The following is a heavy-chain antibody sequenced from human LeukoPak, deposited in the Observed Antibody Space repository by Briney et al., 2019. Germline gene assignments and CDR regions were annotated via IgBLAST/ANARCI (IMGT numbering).Heavy chain of an antibody. CDR3: ATGPSMVRGVIISYYYGMDV. D-gene: IGHD3-10*01. V-gene: IGHV1-24*01. CDR2: FDPEDGET. J-gene: IGHJ6*02. CDR1: GYTLTELS. Sequence: ASVKVSCKVSGYTLTELSMHWVRQAPGKGLEWMGGFDPEDGETIYAQKFQGRVTMTEDTSTDTAYMELSSLRSEDTAVYYCATGPSMVRGVIISYYYGMDVWGQGTTGTVSS.